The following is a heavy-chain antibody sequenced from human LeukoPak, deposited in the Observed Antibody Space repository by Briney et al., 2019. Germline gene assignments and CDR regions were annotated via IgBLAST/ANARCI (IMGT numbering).Heavy chain of an antibody. CDR1: GGSISSSSYY. CDR3: ARYCSGGSCQD. CDR2: ISYSGST. V-gene: IGHV4-39*01. D-gene: IGHD2-15*01. Sequence: PSETLSLTCTVSGGSISSSSYYWGWIRQPPGKGLEWIGSISYSGSTYYNPSLKSRVTISVDTSKNQFSLKLSSVTAADTAVYYCARYCSGGSCQDWGQGTLVTVSS. J-gene: IGHJ4*02.